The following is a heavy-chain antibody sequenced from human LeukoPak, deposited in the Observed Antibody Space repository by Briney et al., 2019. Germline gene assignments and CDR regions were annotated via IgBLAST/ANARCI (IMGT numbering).Heavy chain of an antibody. Sequence: PGGSLRLSCAASGFTFSSYEMNWVRQAPGKGLEWVSYISSSGSTIYYADSVKGRFTISRDNAKNSLYLQMNSLRAEDTAVYYCAGRSGWSKNDDYWGQGTLVTVSS. CDR1: GFTFSSYE. CDR2: ISSSGSTI. D-gene: IGHD6-19*01. J-gene: IGHJ4*02. CDR3: AGRSGWSKNDDY. V-gene: IGHV3-48*03.